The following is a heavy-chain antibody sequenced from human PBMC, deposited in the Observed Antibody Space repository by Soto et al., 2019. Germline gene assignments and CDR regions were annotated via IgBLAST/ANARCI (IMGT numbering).Heavy chain of an antibody. J-gene: IGHJ6*04. CDR3: ARERTTISMDV. V-gene: IGHV1-8*01. D-gene: IGHD3-9*01. CDR2: MNPNSCNT. CDR1: GYTFTSYC. Sequence: QVQLVQSGAGVKKPGASGKVSCKASGYTFTSYCINWVRQAPGQRLEWMGWMNPNSCNTGYAQKYQGSGTMTRNISISTCYMELSSMRSDVTAVYYCARERTTISMDVGGKGPTVPVSS.